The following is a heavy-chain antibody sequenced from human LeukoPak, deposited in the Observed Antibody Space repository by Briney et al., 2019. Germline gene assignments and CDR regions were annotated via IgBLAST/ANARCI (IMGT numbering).Heavy chain of an antibody. J-gene: IGHJ4*02. CDR1: GGSFSGYY. CDR3: ARERGYCSGGSCYSSPSNYFDY. CDR2: INHSGSS. V-gene: IGHV4-34*01. D-gene: IGHD2-15*01. Sequence: SETLSLTCAVYGGSFSGYYWTWIRQPPGQELQWIGEINHSGSSKYNPSLQNRVTILVDASKNQFSLKLSSVTAADTAVYYCARERGYCSGGSCYSSPSNYFDYWGQGTLVTVSS.